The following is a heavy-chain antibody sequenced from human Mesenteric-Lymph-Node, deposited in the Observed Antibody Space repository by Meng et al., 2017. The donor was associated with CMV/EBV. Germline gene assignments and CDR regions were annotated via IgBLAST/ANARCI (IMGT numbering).Heavy chain of an antibody. CDR3: ARDSLYSNDWYFWPLDY. V-gene: IGHV3-7*01. Sequence: GESLKISCAASGFTFSSYWMNWVRQVPGKGLEWVANIKQDGSETYYVESVKGRFTISRDNAKNSLYLQMNSLRAEDTAVYYCARDSLYSNDWYFWPLDYWGQGTLVTVSS. D-gene: IGHD6-13*01. CDR1: GFTFSSYW. J-gene: IGHJ4*02. CDR2: IKQDGSET.